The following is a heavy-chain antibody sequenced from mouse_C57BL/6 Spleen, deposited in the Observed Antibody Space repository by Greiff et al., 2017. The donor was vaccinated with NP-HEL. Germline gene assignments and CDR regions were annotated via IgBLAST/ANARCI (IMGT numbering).Heavy chain of an antibody. CDR2: IDPSDSYT. J-gene: IGHJ2*01. D-gene: IGHD4-1*01. CDR3: ARSGTGTFLDY. Sequence: QVQLQQPGAELVMPGASVKLSCKASGYTFTSYWMHWVKQRPGQGLEWIGEIDPSDSYTNYNQKFKGKSTLTVDKSSSTAYMQLSSLTSEDSAVYYCARSGTGTFLDYWGQGTTLTVSS. V-gene: IGHV1-69*01. CDR1: GYTFTSYW.